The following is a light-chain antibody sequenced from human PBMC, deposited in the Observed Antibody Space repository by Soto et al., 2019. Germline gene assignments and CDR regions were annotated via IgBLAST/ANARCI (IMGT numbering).Light chain of an antibody. CDR1: QSVSSN. J-gene: IGKJ3*01. V-gene: IGKV3-15*01. Sequence: EIVMTQSPATLSVSPWERATLSCRASQSVSSNLAWYQQKPGQAPRLLIYGASTRATGIPARFSGSGSGTEFTLTISSLQSEDFAVYYCQQAGTFGPGTKVDIK. CDR3: QQAGT. CDR2: GAS.